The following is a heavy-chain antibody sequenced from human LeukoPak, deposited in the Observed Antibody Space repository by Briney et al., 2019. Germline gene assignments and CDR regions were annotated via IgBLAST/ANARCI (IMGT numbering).Heavy chain of an antibody. V-gene: IGHV4-59*01. CDR1: GGSFSGYY. CDR2: IYYSGNT. Sequence: SETLSLTRAVYGGSFSGYYWSWIRQPPGKGLEWIGYIYYSGNTNYNPSLKSRVTISVDTSKNQFSLKLSSVTAADTAVYYCARDSRAFDIWGQGTIVTVSS. J-gene: IGHJ3*02. CDR3: ARDSRAFDI.